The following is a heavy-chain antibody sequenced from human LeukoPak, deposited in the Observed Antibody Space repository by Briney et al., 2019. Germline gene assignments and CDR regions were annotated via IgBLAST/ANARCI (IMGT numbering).Heavy chain of an antibody. J-gene: IGHJ4*02. CDR2: INPSGGST. V-gene: IGHV1-46*01. CDR3: ARVGGLYCGAACYPFDY. Sequence: ASVKVSCKASGYTFTSYYMHWVRQAPGQGLEWMGLINPSGGSTSYAQKFQGRVTMTRDTSTSTVYMELSSLRSEDTAVYYCARVGGLYCGAACYPFDYWGQGTLVTVSS. CDR1: GYTFTSYY. D-gene: IGHD2-21*02.